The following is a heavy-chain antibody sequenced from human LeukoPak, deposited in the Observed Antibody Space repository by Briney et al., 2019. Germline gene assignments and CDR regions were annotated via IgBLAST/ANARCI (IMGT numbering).Heavy chain of an antibody. CDR2: IYYSGST. D-gene: IGHD4-17*01. CDR1: GGSISSHY. Sequence: SETLSLTCSVSGGSISSHYWSWIRQPPGKGLEWIGYIYYSGSTKYNPSLKSRVTISVDTSKNQFSLKLSSVTAADTAVYYCARGGTTVTPGLLWFDPWGQGTLDTVSS. V-gene: IGHV4-59*11. CDR3: ARGGTTVTPGLLWFDP. J-gene: IGHJ5*02.